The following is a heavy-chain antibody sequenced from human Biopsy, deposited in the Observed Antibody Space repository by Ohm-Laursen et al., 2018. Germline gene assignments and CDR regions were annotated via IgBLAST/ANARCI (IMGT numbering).Heavy chain of an antibody. CDR3: ARDYDTSGYYYVS. V-gene: IGHV4-39*01. CDR1: GGSISNINYY. Sequence: GTLSLTCIVSGGSISNINYYWGWIRQPPGKGLEWIGSIFYRGCTHYKPSLKSRVNISVDTYKNLFSLRLNYVTAADTAVYYCARDYDTSGYYYVSWGQGTLVTVSS. D-gene: IGHD3-22*01. CDR2: IFYRGCT. J-gene: IGHJ5*02.